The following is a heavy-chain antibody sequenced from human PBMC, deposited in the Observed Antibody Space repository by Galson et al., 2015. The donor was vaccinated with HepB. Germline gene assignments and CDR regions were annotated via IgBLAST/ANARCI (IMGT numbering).Heavy chain of an antibody. CDR1: GYIFTGYY. CDR2: INPNSGGT. Sequence: SVKVSCKASGYIFTGYYMHWVRQAPGQGLEWTGWINPNSGGTNYAQKFQGWVTMTRDTSISTAYVELSRLRSDDTAVYYCAINDYSNYCYYGMDVWGQGTTVTVSS. CDR3: AINDYSNYCYYGMDV. V-gene: IGHV1-2*04. J-gene: IGHJ6*02. D-gene: IGHD4-11*01.